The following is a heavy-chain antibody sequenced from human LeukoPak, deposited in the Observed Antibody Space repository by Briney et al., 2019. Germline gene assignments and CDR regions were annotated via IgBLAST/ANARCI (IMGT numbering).Heavy chain of an antibody. J-gene: IGHJ5*02. CDR1: GFTFSNYA. D-gene: IGHD5-12*01. V-gene: IGHV3-23*01. Sequence: GGSLRLSCAASGFTFSNYAMSWVRQAPGKGLERVSGISALGGSTYYADSVKGRFTISRGSSKSTLYVQMNSLRAEDTAVYYCAKDRGSSDYGISVRGRNCFDPWGQGTLVTVSS. CDR2: ISALGGST. CDR3: AKDRGSSDYGISVRGRNCFDP.